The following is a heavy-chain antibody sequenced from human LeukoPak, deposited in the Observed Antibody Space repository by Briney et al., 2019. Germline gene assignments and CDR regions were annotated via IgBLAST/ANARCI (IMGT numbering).Heavy chain of an antibody. J-gene: IGHJ6*03. CDR1: GGSISSYY. Sequence: SETLSLTCTVSGGSISSYYWSWIRQSDGKGLEWIGRMYISGTTNYNPSLKSRVTMSVDTSKNQFSLKLSSVTAADTAVYYCAGFVGDCSSTSCSHYYYYMDVWGKGTTVTVSS. CDR2: MYISGTT. CDR3: AGFVGDCSSTSCSHYYYYMDV. D-gene: IGHD2-2*01. V-gene: IGHV4-4*07.